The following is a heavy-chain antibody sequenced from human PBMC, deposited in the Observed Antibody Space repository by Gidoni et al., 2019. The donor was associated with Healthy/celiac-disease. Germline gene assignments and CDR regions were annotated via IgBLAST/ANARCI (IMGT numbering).Heavy chain of an antibody. J-gene: IGHJ5*02. CDR3: ARGSRRRYSSSWEGNWFDP. Sequence: QVQLQPCGAGLLKPSETLSLTFAVYGGSFRGSSWSWHRQPPGKGLECIGESNHSGSTNYNPSLKSRVTISVDTSKNQFSLKLSSVTAADTAVYYCARGSRRRYSSSWEGNWFDPWGQGTLVTVSS. D-gene: IGHD6-13*01. V-gene: IGHV4-34*01. CDR2: SNHSGST. CDR1: GGSFRGSS.